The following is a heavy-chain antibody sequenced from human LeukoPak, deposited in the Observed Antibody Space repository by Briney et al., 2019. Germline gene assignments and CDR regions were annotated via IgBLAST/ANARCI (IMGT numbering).Heavy chain of an antibody. CDR3: ARDRPSTAPRRRRFDP. D-gene: IGHD6-6*01. V-gene: IGHV4-34*01. J-gene: IGHJ5*02. CDR2: INHSGST. CDR1: GGSFSGYY. Sequence: PSETLSLTCAVYGGSFSGYYWSWIRQPPGKGLEWIGEINHSGSTNYNPSLKSRVTISVDTSKNQFSLKLSSVTAADTAVYYCARDRPSTAPRRRRFDPWGQGTLVTVSS.